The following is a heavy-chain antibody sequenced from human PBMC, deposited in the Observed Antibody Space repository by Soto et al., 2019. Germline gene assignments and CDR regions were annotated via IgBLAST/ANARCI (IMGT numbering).Heavy chain of an antibody. D-gene: IGHD3-16*01. CDR1: GFTFSSYA. J-gene: IGHJ4*02. CDR3: TTEGGTSTPRQGYFDF. CDR2: ISSDGSNK. Sequence: GGSLRLSCAASGFTFSSYAMHWVRQAPGKGLEWVAVISSDGSNKDYADSVKGRFTISRDDSKNTLYLQMNSLRAEDTAVYYCTTEGGTSTPRQGYFDFWGQGTMVTVSS. V-gene: IGHV3-30-3*01.